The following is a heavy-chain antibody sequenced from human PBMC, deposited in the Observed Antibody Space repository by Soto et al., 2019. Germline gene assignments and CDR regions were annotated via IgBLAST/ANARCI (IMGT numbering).Heavy chain of an antibody. CDR1: GFMFGTYW. CDR3: SRATRSWGQYYFRGLNV. J-gene: IGHJ6*02. CDR2: IKHDGNEK. V-gene: IGHV3-7*01. Sequence: EERLVESGGDLAQSGGSLRLSCAATGFMFGTYWMSWVRQAPGQGLERVANIKHDGNEKYYADSVKGRFTVSRDNVKNFLQLQMSSPIGDETGVNFCSRATRSWGQYYFRGLNVWGQGTTVTV. D-gene: IGHD3-10*01.